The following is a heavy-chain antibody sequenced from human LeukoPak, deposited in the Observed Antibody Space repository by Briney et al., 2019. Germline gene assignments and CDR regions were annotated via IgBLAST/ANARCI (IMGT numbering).Heavy chain of an antibody. Sequence: PGGSLRLSCAASGFTFSSYGMHSVRQAPGKGLEWVAFIRYDGSGKYYADSVKGRFTISRDNSKSTLYLQMNSLRAEDTAVYYCAKGSKAVVFTRDHYMDVWGKGTTVTFSS. J-gene: IGHJ6*03. CDR2: IRYDGSGK. V-gene: IGHV3-30*02. D-gene: IGHD3-22*01. CDR1: GFTFSSYG. CDR3: AKGSKAVVFTRDHYMDV.